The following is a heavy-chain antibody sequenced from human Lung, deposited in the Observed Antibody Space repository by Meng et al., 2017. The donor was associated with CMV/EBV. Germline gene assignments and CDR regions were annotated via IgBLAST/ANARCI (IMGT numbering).Heavy chain of an antibody. Sequence: SVKVSXKASGGTFSSYAISWVRQAPGQGLEWMGGIIPILGIANYAQKFQGRVTITADKSTSTAYMELSSLRSEDTAVYYCARRYCSGGSCYKQFDYWGQGPLVPFSS. V-gene: IGHV1-69*10. CDR1: GGTFSSYA. CDR3: ARRYCSGGSCYKQFDY. J-gene: IGHJ4*02. CDR2: IIPILGIA. D-gene: IGHD2-15*01.